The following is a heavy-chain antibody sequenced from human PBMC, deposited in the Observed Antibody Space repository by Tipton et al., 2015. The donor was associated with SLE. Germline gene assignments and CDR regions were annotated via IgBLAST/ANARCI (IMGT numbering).Heavy chain of an antibody. CDR3: ARGKHIVATFYRANWSDS. V-gene: IGHV4-4*09. CDR2: IYTSGST. CDR1: GGSMSNYF. D-gene: IGHD5-12*01. Sequence: TLSLTCAVSGGSMSNYFWSWIRQPPGKGLEWVGHIYTSGSTNYNPSLKSRVTVSVDTSKNQFSLELSPVTAADTAVYYCARGKHIVATFYRANWSDSWGQGTLVIVSS. J-gene: IGHJ5*01.